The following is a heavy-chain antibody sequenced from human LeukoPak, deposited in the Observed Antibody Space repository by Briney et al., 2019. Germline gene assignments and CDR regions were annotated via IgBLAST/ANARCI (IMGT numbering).Heavy chain of an antibody. CDR3: AKVPLAGYGHDY. D-gene: IGHD4-17*01. Sequence: GGSLRLSCAASGFTFSSYGMHWVRQAPGKGLEWVAVISYDGSNKYYADSGKGRFTIARDHSKNTLNLQMNSRRAADTAVYYCAKVPLAGYGHDYWGQGTLVTVSS. CDR1: GFTFSSYG. V-gene: IGHV3-30*18. CDR2: ISYDGSNK. J-gene: IGHJ4*02.